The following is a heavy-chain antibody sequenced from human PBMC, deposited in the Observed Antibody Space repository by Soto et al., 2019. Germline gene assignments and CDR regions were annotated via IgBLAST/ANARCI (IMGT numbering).Heavy chain of an antibody. CDR3: AHTNIAATVSFDY. V-gene: IGHV2-5*02. D-gene: IGHD5-12*01. CDR2: IYWDDDK. CDR1: GFSLSINGVG. Sequence: QITLKESGPTLVKPTQTLTLTCTFSGFSLSINGVGVGWIRQPPGKALEWLALIYWDDDKRYSPSLKSRLTXTXHXXKTHVALTITNMDPVDTATYYCAHTNIAATVSFDYWGQGTLVTVSS. J-gene: IGHJ4*02.